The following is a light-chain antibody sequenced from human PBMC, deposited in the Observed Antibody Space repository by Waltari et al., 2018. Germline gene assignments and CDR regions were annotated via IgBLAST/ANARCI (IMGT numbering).Light chain of an antibody. CDR1: QGLSPW. J-gene: IGKJ1*01. CDR3: QQANSFPWT. V-gene: IGKV1-12*01. Sequence: DVHMTQSPSSVSASVGDRVTISCRASQGLSPWLAWYQQKPGRAPKLLIHTSSILQSGVPSRFSGSGSVTDFTLTISSLQPEDVATYYCQQANSFPWTFGQGTRVDIK. CDR2: TSS.